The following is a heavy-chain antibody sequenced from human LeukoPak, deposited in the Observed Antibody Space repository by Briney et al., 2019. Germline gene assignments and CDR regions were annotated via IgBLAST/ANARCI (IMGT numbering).Heavy chain of an antibody. CDR3: AKDISARGYSGYDYYGMDV. V-gene: IGHV3-9*01. Sequence: GGSLRLSCAASGFTFDDYAMNWVRQAPGKGLEWVSGISWNSGSIDYADSVKGRFTISRDNAKNSLYLQMNSLRAEDTALYYCAKDISARGYSGYDYYGMDVWGQGTTVTVSS. D-gene: IGHD5-12*01. CDR2: ISWNSGSI. CDR1: GFTFDDYA. J-gene: IGHJ6*02.